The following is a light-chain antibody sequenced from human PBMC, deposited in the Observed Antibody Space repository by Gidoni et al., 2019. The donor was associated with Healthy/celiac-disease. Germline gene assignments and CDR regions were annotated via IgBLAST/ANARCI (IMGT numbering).Light chain of an antibody. CDR2: AAS. V-gene: IGKV1-39*01. CDR3: QQSYSTPRT. CDR1: QSISSY. Sequence: IPMPPSPSSLSASVGDRVTITCRASQSISSYLNWYQQKPGKAPKLLIYAASSLQSGVPSRFRGSGSGTDLTLTISSLKTEDFATEYCQQSYSTPRTFGQGTKVEIK. J-gene: IGKJ1*01.